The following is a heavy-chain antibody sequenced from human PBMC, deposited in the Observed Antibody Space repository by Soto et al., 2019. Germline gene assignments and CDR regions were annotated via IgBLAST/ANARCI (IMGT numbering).Heavy chain of an antibody. CDR3: ARRGSYPYFDY. V-gene: IGHV4-59*08. CDR2: MHYSGSS. J-gene: IGHJ4*02. CDR1: GGSISSYY. Sequence: SETLSLTCTVSGGSISSYYWSWIRQPPGKGLEWIGYMHYSGSSNYNPFLKSRVTISVDTSKNQFSLKLSSVTAADTAVYYCARRGSYPYFDYWGQGSLVIVSS. D-gene: IGHD1-26*01.